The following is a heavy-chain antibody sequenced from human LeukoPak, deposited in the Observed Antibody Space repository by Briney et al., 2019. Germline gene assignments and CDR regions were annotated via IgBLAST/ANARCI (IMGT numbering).Heavy chain of an antibody. Sequence: PSETLSLTCAVYGGSFSGYYWSWIRQPPGKGLEWIGEINHSGSTNYNPSLKSRVTISVDTSKNQFSLKLSSVTAADTAVYYCARTYGSGIMPFDPWGQGTLVTVSS. CDR2: INHSGST. D-gene: IGHD3-10*01. J-gene: IGHJ5*02. CDR3: ARTYGSGIMPFDP. V-gene: IGHV4-34*01. CDR1: GGSFSGYY.